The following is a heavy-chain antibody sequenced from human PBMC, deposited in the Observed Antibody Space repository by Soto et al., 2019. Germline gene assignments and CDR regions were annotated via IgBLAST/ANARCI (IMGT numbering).Heavy chain of an antibody. D-gene: IGHD3-10*01. CDR1: GYSISSGYY. V-gene: IGHV4-38-2*02. CDR3: ARDFNVLLWSGEVVGYFDY. CDR2: IYHSGST. Sequence: SETLSLTCAVSGYSISSGYYWGWIRQPPGKGLEWIGSIYHSGSTYYNPSLKSRVTISVDTSKNQFSLKLSSVTAEDTAGYYCARDFNVLLWSGEVVGYFDYWGQGTLVTVSS. J-gene: IGHJ4*02.